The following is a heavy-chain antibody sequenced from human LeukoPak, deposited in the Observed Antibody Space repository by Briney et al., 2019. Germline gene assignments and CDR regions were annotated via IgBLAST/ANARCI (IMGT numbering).Heavy chain of an antibody. CDR2: ISSSGSTI. D-gene: IGHD3-9*01. V-gene: IGHV3-48*03. CDR3: ARDGYYDILTGYYKRKFDY. Sequence: GGSLRLSCAASGFTFSSYEMNWVRQAPGKGLEGVSYISSSGSTIYYADSVKVRFTISRDNAKNSLYLQMNSLRAEDTAVYYCARDGYYDILTGYYKRKFDYWGQGTLVTVSS. J-gene: IGHJ4*02. CDR1: GFTFSSYE.